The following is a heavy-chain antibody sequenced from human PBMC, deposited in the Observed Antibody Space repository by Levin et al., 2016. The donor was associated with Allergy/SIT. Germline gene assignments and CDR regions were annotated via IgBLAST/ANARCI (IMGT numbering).Heavy chain of an antibody. J-gene: IGHJ6*02. D-gene: IGHD2-2*01. CDR2: IYTSGST. CDR1: GGSISSGSYY. Sequence: SETLSLTCTVSGGSISSGSYYWSWIRQPAGKGLEWIGRIYTSGSTNYNPSLKSRVTISVDTSKNQFSLKLSSVTAADTAVYYCARDRDFLGYCSSTSCYVGGMDVWGQGTTVTVSS. V-gene: IGHV4-61*02. CDR3: ARDRDFLGYCSSTSCYVGGMDV.